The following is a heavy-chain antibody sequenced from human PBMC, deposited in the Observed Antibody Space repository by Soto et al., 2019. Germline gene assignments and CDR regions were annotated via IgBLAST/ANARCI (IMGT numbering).Heavy chain of an antibody. CDR2: IYYSGST. Sequence: SETLSLTCTVSGGTISSYYWSWIRQPPGKGLEWIGYIYYSGSTNYNPSLKSRVTISVDTSKNQFSLKLSSVTAADTAVYYCVWLLFDAPNLLYPSGQGTLVIVS. CDR1: GGTISSYY. V-gene: IGHV4-59*01. CDR3: VWLLFDAPNLLYP. J-gene: IGHJ5*02. D-gene: IGHD3-3*01.